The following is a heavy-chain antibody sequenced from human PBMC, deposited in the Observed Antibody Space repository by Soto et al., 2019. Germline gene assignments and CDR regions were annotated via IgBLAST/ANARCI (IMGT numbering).Heavy chain of an antibody. CDR2: VRPNGRLY. V-gene: IGHV3-30*18. J-gene: IGHJ4*02. D-gene: IGHD2-8*02. CDR3: VKDRSDTWSFDY. CDR1: GFTFSSYS. Sequence: PGGSLRLSCAASGFTFSSYSMNWVRQVPGKGLEWVAVVRPNGRLYPYGDSVKGRFSISRDNSRKTLYLQMNSLRPEDTAVYYCVKDRSDTWSFDYWGQGTLVTVSS.